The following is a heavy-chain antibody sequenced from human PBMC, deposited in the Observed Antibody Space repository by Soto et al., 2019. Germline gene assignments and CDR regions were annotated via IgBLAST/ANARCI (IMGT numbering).Heavy chain of an antibody. CDR3: AKGDGYNENWFDP. J-gene: IGHJ5*02. CDR1: GYSISSGYY. D-gene: IGHD5-12*01. Sequence: SETLSLTCAVSGYSISSGYYWGCIRQPPGKGLEWIGSIYHSGSTYYNPSLKSRVTISVDTSKSQFSLKLSSVTAADTAVYYCAKGDGYNENWFDPWGQGTLVTVSS. CDR2: IYHSGST. V-gene: IGHV4-38-2*01.